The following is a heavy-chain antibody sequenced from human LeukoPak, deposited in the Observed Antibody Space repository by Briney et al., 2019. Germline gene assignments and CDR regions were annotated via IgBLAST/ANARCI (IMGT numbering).Heavy chain of an antibody. CDR1: GGSFSGYN. CDR2: IFYSGST. Sequence: PSETLSLTCSVYGGSFSGYNWSWIRQPPGKGLEWIGNIFYSGSTYYSPSLKSRVTISLDTSRNQFSLKLNSVTAADTAVYYCAKSNGYGLVDIWGQGTMVTVSS. J-gene: IGHJ3*02. V-gene: IGHV4-34*12. D-gene: IGHD3-10*01. CDR3: AKSNGYGLVDI.